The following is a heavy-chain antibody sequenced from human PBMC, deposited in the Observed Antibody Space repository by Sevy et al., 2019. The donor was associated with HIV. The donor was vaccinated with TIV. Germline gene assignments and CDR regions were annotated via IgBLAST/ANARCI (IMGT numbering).Heavy chain of an antibody. Sequence: GESLKISCMASGYSFSSHWIGWVRQKPGKGLEWVGIIYPSDSETTYSPSFQGQVTISADKSINTAYLQWSSLKASDSAMYYCARQKRSADFLDYWGQETLVTVSS. V-gene: IGHV5-51*01. CDR1: GYSFSSHW. CDR2: IYPSDSET. CDR3: ARQKRSADFLDY. J-gene: IGHJ4*02. D-gene: IGHD2-21*02.